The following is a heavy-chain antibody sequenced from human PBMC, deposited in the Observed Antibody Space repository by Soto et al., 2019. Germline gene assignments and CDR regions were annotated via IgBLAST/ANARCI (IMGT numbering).Heavy chain of an antibody. Sequence: SETLSLTCAVYGGSFSGHSWTWIRQSPGKGLEWIGDISHSGRVNYSPSLKSRVTISLDTSKNQFSLTLSAVTAADTAMYYCSTRAYDTNGYYRFDPWGQGTLVTVSS. J-gene: IGHJ5*01. D-gene: IGHD3-22*01. V-gene: IGHV4-34*01. CDR1: GGSFSGHS. CDR2: ISHSGRV. CDR3: STRAYDTNGYYRFDP.